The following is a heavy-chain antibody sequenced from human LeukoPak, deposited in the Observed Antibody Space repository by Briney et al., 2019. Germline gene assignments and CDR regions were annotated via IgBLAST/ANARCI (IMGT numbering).Heavy chain of an antibody. D-gene: IGHD1-20*01. CDR2: ISGSGGST. Sequence: PGGSLRLSCAASGFTFSSYAMSWVRQAPGKGLEWVSSISGSGGSTYYADSVKGRFTISRDNSKNTLYLQMNSLRAEDTAVYYCAKDRYNWNDGPATFDYWGQGPLVTVSS. CDR1: GFTFSSYA. V-gene: IGHV3-23*01. CDR3: AKDRYNWNDGPATFDY. J-gene: IGHJ4*02.